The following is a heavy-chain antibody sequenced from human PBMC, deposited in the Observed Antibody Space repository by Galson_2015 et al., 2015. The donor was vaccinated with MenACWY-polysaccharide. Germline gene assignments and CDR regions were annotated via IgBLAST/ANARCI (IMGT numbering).Heavy chain of an antibody. Sequence: SLRLSCAVSGFTFSSYSMNWVRQAPGKGLEWLSYISSSSGTVYYEDSVRGRFTISRDIAKNSLYLQMNRLRDEDTAIYYCARRGLYSSSSGGLDHWGQGTLVTVSS. CDR3: ARRGLYSSSSGGLDH. J-gene: IGHJ5*02. CDR1: GFTFSSYS. CDR2: ISSSSGTV. V-gene: IGHV3-48*02. D-gene: IGHD6-6*01.